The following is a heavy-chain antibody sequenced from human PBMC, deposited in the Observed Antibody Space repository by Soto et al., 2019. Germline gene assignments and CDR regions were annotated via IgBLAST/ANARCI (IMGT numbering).Heavy chain of an antibody. D-gene: IGHD3-22*01. J-gene: IGHJ4*02. CDR3: ARDRYRPYYYDSSGYYSKKGITLGY. V-gene: IGHV3-33*01. Sequence: QVQLVESGGGVVQPGRSLRLSCAASGFTFSSYGMHWVRQAPGKGLEWVAVIWYDGSNKYYADSVKGRFTISRDNSKNTLYLQMNSLRAEDTAVYYCARDRYRPYYYDSSGYYSKKGITLGYWGQGTLVTVSS. CDR2: IWYDGSNK. CDR1: GFTFSSYG.